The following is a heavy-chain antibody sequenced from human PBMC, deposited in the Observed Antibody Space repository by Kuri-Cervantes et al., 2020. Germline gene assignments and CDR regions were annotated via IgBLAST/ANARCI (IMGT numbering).Heavy chain of an antibody. D-gene: IGHD6-19*01. CDR3: ARGHSSGGRATYDY. Sequence: ETLSLTCAASGFTFSSYWMNWVRQAPGKGLEWVSYISSSGSTIYYADSVKGRFTISRDSAKNSLYLQMNSLRAEDTAVYYCARGHSSGGRATYDYWGQGTLVTVSS. CDR1: GFTFSSYW. V-gene: IGHV3-48*04. J-gene: IGHJ4*02. CDR2: ISSSGSTI.